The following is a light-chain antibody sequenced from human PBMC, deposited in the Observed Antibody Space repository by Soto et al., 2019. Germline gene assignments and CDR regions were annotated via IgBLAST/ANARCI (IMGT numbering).Light chain of an antibody. CDR2: GAS. Sequence: EIVMTQSPATLSVSPGERATLSCRASQSVSSNLAWYQQKPGQAPRLLIYGASTRATGIPARFSGSGSGTEFTPTISSLQSEDFAVYYCQHYHNWPPWTFGQGTKVEIK. CDR3: QHYHNWPPWT. CDR1: QSVSSN. J-gene: IGKJ1*01. V-gene: IGKV3-15*01.